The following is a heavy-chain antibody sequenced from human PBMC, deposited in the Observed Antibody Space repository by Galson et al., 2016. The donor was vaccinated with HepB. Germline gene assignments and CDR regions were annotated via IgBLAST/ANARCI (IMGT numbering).Heavy chain of an antibody. J-gene: IGHJ2*01. CDR2: ISYDGSNK. CDR3: ARGRVSSLNTYWYFDL. V-gene: IGHV3-30-3*01. CDR1: GFTFNTYA. Sequence: SLRLSCAASGFTFNTYAVHWVRQAPGKGLEWVAVISYDGSNKFYGDSVKGRFTISRDNSKNMLYLQMNDVRTEDTAVYFCARGRVSSLNTYWYFDLWGHGTLVTVSS. D-gene: IGHD6-13*01.